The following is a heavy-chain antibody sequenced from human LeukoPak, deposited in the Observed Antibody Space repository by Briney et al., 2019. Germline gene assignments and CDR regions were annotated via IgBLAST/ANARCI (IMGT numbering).Heavy chain of an antibody. CDR2: TYHRSKWYN. V-gene: IGHV6-1*01. Sequence: SQTLSLTCAISGDSVSSNSAAWNWIRQSPSRGLEWLGRTYHRSKWYNDYAVSVKSRITINPDTSKNQFSLQLNSVTPEDTAVYYCARVLQERITMVRGVIRPFDIWGQGTMVTVSS. CDR1: GDSVSSNSAA. J-gene: IGHJ3*02. CDR3: ARVLQERITMVRGVIRPFDI. D-gene: IGHD3-10*01.